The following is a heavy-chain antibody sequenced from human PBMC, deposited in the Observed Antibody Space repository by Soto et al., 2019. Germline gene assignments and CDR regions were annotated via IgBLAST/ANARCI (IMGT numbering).Heavy chain of an antibody. D-gene: IGHD3-22*01. CDR3: AGRFYYDSSGRYYFDY. J-gene: IGHJ4*02. CDR2: IYPGDSDT. V-gene: IGHV5-51*01. CDR1: GYSFTSYW. Sequence: HGESLKISCKGSGYSFTSYWIGWVRQMPGKGLEWMGIIYPGDSDTRYSPSFQGQVTISADKSISTAYLQWSSLKASDTAMYYCAGRFYYDSSGRYYFDYWGQGTPVTVSS.